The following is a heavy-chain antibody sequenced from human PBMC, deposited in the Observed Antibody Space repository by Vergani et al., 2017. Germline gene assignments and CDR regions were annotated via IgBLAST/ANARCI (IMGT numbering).Heavy chain of an antibody. CDR3: ASLIAVPDNLYYSVMVV. Sequence: EVQLVESGGGLVKPGGSLRLSCAASGFTFTNYTMNWVRQAPGKGLEWLSSMTSTSDYLYYADSVKGRFTTSRDNARSSLYLQLNSLRADDSAVYYCASLIAVPDNLYYSVMVVLCQGTTFIVS. V-gene: IGHV3-21*01. J-gene: IGHJ6*02. D-gene: IGHD6-19*01. CDR2: MTSTSDYL. CDR1: GFTFTNYT.